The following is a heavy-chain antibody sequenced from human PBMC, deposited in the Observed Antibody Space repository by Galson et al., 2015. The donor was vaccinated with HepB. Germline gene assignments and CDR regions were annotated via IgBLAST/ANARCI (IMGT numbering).Heavy chain of an antibody. V-gene: IGHV4-34*01. D-gene: IGHD3-22*01. CDR3: ARVHNPDYYDSSGYNIDY. CDR2: INHSGST. Sequence: SETLSLTCAVYGGSFSGYYWSWIRQPPGKGLEWIGEINHSGSTNYNPSLKSRVTISVDTSKNQFSLKLSSVTAADTAVYYCARVHNPDYYDSSGYNIDYWGQGTLVTVSS. J-gene: IGHJ4*02. CDR1: GGSFSGYY.